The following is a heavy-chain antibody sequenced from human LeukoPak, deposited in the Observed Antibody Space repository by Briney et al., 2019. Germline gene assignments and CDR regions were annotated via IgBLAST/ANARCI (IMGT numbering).Heavy chain of an antibody. J-gene: IGHJ6*02. CDR3: AQASGWYDYYGMDV. CDR1: GFTVSSNY. D-gene: IGHD6-19*01. Sequence: GGSLRLSCAASGFTVSSNYMSWVRQAPGKGLEWVSVIYSGGGTYYADSVKGRFTISRDNSKNTLYLQMNSLRAEDTAVYYCAQASGWYDYYGMDVWGQGTTVTVSS. V-gene: IGHV3-66*01. CDR2: IYSGGGT.